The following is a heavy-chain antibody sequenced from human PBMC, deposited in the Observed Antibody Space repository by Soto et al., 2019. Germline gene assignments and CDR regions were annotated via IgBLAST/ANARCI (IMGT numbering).Heavy chain of an antibody. CDR3: ARDPGIAVVGRGTSFEH. D-gene: IGHD6-19*01. Sequence: QVQLVQSGAEVKKPGSSVKVSCKASGDTFRNYAFTWVRQAPGQGLEWVGTIIPLFSTRYAQKFQGRVTMTADESTSTVYMDLSSLKSDDTAVYYCARDPGIAVVGRGTSFEHWGQGTLVTVSS. J-gene: IGHJ4*02. CDR2: IIPLFST. CDR1: GDTFRNYA. V-gene: IGHV1-69*18.